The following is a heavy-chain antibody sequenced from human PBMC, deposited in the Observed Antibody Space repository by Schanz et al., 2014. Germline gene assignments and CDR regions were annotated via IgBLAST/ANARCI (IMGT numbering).Heavy chain of an antibody. CDR3: TRDRRNADLDY. J-gene: IGHJ4*02. CDR2: ITYEGGTI. D-gene: IGHD1-1*01. Sequence: EVHLVESGGGLVQPGGSLRLSCAASGITFSSHSFNWVRQAPGKGLEWISYITYEGGTIYYADSVKGRFTISRDNAKNSLYLEMNSLRAEDTVLYYWTRDRRNADLDYWGQGTLVTVSS. V-gene: IGHV3-48*01. CDR1: GITFSSHS.